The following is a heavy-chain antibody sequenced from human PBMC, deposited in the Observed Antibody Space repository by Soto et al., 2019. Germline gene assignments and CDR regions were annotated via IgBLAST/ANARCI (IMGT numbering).Heavy chain of an antibody. D-gene: IGHD3-10*01. J-gene: IGHJ3*02. CDR3: AKVGSGSYYGAFDI. Sequence: EVQLVESGGGLVQPGRSLRLSCAASGFTFDDYAMHWVRQAPGKGLEWVSGISWNSGSIGYADSVKGRFTISRDNAKNSLYLQMNSLRAEDTALYYCAKVGSGSYYGAFDICGQGTMVTVSS. V-gene: IGHV3-9*01. CDR2: ISWNSGSI. CDR1: GFTFDDYA.